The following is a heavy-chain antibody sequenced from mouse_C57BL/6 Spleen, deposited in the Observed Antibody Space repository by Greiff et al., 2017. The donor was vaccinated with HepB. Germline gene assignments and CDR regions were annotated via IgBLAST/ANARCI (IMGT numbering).Heavy chain of an antibody. J-gene: IGHJ4*01. CDR1: GYTFTDYY. V-gene: IGHV1-19*01. CDR2: INPYNGGT. CDR3: ARIPQLGDYAMDY. D-gene: IGHD4-1*02. Sequence: EVQLQQSGPVLVKPGASVKMSCKASGYTFTDYYMNWVKQSHGKSLEWIGVINPYNGGTSYNQKFKGKATLTVDKSSSTAYMELNSLTSEDSAVYYCARIPQLGDYAMDYWGQGTSVTVSS.